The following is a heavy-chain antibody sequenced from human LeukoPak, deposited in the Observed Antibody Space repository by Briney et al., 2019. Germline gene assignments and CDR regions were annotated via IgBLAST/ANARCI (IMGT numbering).Heavy chain of an antibody. J-gene: IGHJ4*02. CDR3: EREIVVVPQYYFDY. CDR2: ISYDGSNK. CDR1: GFTFSSYA. D-gene: IGHD3-22*01. Sequence: PGGSLRLSCAASGFTFSSYAMHWVRQAPGKGLEWVAVISYDGSNKYYADSVKGRFTISRDNSKNTLFMQMNSLRAEDTAVYYCEREIVVVPQYYFDYWGQGTLVTVSS. V-gene: IGHV3-30-3*01.